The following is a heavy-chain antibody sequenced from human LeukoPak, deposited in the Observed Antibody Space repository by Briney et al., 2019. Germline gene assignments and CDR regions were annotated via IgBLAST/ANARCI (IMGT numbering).Heavy chain of an antibody. CDR1: GGSFSGYY. CDR2: IKHSGST. D-gene: IGHD3-22*01. V-gene: IGHV4-34*01. J-gene: IGHJ4*02. CDR3: ARADYYDSSGYYYELGY. Sequence: SETLSLTCAVYGGSFSGYYWNWIRQPPGKGLEWIGEIKHSGSTNYNPSLKSRVTISVDTSKNQFSLKLSSVTAADTAVYYCARADYYDSSGYYYELGYWGQGTLVTVSS.